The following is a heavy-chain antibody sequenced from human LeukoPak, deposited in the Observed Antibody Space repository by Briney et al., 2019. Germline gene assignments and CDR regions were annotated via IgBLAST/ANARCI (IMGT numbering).Heavy chain of an antibody. V-gene: IGHV1-8*01. J-gene: IGHJ4*02. CDR2: MNPNSGNT. CDR1: GYTFTSYD. Sequence: ASVKVSCKASGYTFTSYDVNWVRQATGQGLEWMGWMNPNSGNTGYAQKFQGRVTMTRNTSISTAYMELSSLRSEDTAVYYCARAGEDIVVVVAASPNYFDYWGQGTLVTVSS. CDR3: ARAGEDIVVVVAASPNYFDY. D-gene: IGHD2-15*01.